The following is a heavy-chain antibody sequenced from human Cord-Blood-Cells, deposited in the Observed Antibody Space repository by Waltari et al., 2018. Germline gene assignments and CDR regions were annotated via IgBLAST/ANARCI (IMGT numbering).Heavy chain of an antibody. D-gene: IGHD1-26*01. CDR1: GGSFSGYY. J-gene: IGHJ5*02. CDR2: INHSGST. Sequence: QVQLQQWGAGLLKPSETLSLTCAVYGGSFSGYYWSWIRQPPGKGLEWIGEINHSGSTNYNPSLKRRVTISVDTSKNQFSLKLGSVTAADTAVYYCARGGGSYYNWVDPWGQGTLVTVSS. CDR3: ARGGGSYYNWVDP. V-gene: IGHV4-34*01.